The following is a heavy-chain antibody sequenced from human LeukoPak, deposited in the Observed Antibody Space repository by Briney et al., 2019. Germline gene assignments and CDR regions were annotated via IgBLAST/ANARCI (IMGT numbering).Heavy chain of an antibody. Sequence: PSETPSLTCAVYGGSFSGYYWSWIRQPPGKGLEWIGEINHSGSTNYNPSLKSRVTISVDTSKNQFSLKLSSVTAADTAVYYCARGAPYSSGWYEGLGWFDPWGQGTLVTVSS. J-gene: IGHJ5*02. CDR3: ARGAPYSSGWYEGLGWFDP. CDR2: INHSGST. V-gene: IGHV4-34*01. D-gene: IGHD6-19*01. CDR1: GGSFSGYY.